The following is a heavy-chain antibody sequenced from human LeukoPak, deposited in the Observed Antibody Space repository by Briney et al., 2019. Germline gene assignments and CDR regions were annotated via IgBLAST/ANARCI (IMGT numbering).Heavy chain of an antibody. CDR2: IYSGGST. J-gene: IGHJ4*02. D-gene: IGHD2/OR15-2a*01. CDR1: GFTVSSNY. CDR3: ARDFNTPSLDY. Sequence: GGSLRLSCAASGFTVSSNYMSWVRQAPGKGLEWVSVIYSGGSTYYADSVKGRFTISRDNSKNTLYLQMNSLRAEDTAVYYCARDFNTPSLDYWGQGTLVTVSS. V-gene: IGHV3-66*01.